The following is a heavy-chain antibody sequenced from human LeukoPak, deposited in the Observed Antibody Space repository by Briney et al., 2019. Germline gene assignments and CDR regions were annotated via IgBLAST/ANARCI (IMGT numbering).Heavy chain of an antibody. D-gene: IGHD5-24*01. CDR1: GFTFSGYS. J-gene: IGHJ6*02. CDR2: ISESSSHT. Sequence: GGSLRLSCAASGFTFSGYSINWVRQAPVKGLQWVSYISESSSHTYYADSVKGRFTISRDNAKNSLYLQMSSLRVEDTGIYYCARDRAVKARIGGMDVWGQGTTVIVSS. V-gene: IGHV3-21*06. CDR3: ARDRAVKARIGGMDV.